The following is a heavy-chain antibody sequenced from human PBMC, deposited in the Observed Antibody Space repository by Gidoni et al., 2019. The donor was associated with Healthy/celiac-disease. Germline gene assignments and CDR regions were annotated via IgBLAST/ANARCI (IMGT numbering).Heavy chain of an antibody. CDR2: IYHSGST. Sequence: QVQLQESGPGLVQPSGTLSLTCAVSGGSISSSNWWSWVRQPPGKGLEWIGEIYHSGSTNYNPSLKSRVTISVDKSKNQFSLKLSSVTAADTAVYYCARMGYCSSTSCYGNYYYMDVWGKGTTVTVSS. CDR3: ARMGYCSSTSCYGNYYYMDV. CDR1: GGSISSSNW. V-gene: IGHV4-4*02. J-gene: IGHJ6*03. D-gene: IGHD2-2*01.